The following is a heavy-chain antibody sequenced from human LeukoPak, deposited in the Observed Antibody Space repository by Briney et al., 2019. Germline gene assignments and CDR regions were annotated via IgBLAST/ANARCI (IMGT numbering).Heavy chain of an antibody. CDR3: ARDRRGYRYGLYYYYGMDV. D-gene: IGHD5-18*01. J-gene: IGHJ6*04. V-gene: IGHV4-61*01. CDR1: GGSVSSGSYY. CDR2: IYYSGST. Sequence: SETLSLTCTVSGGSVSSGSYYWSWIRQPPGKGLEWIGYIYYSGSTNYNPSLKSRVTISVDTSKNQFSLKLSSVTAADTAVYYCARDRRGYRYGLYYYYGMDVWGKGTTVTVSS.